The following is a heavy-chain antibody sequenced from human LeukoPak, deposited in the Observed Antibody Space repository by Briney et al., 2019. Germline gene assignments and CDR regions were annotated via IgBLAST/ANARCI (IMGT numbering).Heavy chain of an antibody. CDR1: GGSFSGYY. J-gene: IGHJ4*02. D-gene: IGHD6-6*01. CDR3: ARLWYSSSNFDY. V-gene: IGHV4-34*01. CDR2: INHSGST. Sequence: SETLSLTFAVYGGSFSGYYWSWIRQPPGKGLEWIGEINHSGSTNYNPSLKSRVTISVDTSKNQFSLKLSSVTAADTAVYYCARLWYSSSNFDYWGQGTLVTVSS.